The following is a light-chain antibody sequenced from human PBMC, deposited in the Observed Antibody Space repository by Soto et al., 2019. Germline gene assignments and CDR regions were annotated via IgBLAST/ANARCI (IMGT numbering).Light chain of an antibody. J-gene: IGLJ1*01. CDR2: EVT. CDR1: SSDVGGYNF. Sequence: QSALTQPPSASGSPGQSVTISCTGTSSDVGGYNFVSWYQQHPGKAPQLIIYEVTKRPSGVPDRFSGSKSGNTASLTVSGLQAEDEADYYCSSYAATINYVFGSGTKLTVL. CDR3: SSYAATINYV. V-gene: IGLV2-8*01.